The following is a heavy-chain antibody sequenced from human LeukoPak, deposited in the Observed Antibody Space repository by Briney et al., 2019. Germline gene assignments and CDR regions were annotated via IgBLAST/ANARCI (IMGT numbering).Heavy chain of an antibody. CDR1: GFTFSTYG. CDR2: IPYDGSNK. Sequence: GGSLRLSCAASGFTFSTYGMHWVRQAPGKGLEWMAFIPYDGSNKYYADSVKGRFTISRDNSKNMLSLQMNSLRTEDTAVYYCAKRLSGHWSLADYWGQGTPVTVPS. V-gene: IGHV3-30*02. CDR3: AKRLSGHWSLADY. D-gene: IGHD1-26*01. J-gene: IGHJ4*02.